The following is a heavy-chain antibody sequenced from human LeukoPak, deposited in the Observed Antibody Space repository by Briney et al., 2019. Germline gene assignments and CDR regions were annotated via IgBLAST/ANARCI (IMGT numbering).Heavy chain of an antibody. CDR3: ARDGVVRVVAFYYYYGMDV. Sequence: DPGGSLRLSCAASGFTFSSYAISWVRQAPGQGLEWMGGIIPIFGTANYAQKFQGRVTITADESTSTAYMELSRLGSEDTAVYYCARDGVVRVVAFYYYYGMDVWGQGTTVTVSS. J-gene: IGHJ6*02. CDR2: IIPIFGTA. CDR1: GFTFSSYA. D-gene: IGHD2-15*01. V-gene: IGHV1-69*01.